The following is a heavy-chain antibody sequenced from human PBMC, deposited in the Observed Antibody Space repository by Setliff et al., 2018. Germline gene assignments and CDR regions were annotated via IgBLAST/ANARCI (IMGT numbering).Heavy chain of an antibody. CDR3: ARDLRGILSLHDSDY. CDR2: ISPDSIYI. D-gene: IGHD3-16*01. V-gene: IGHV3-21*01. J-gene: IGHJ4*02. Sequence: LRLSCAASGFTFRTFSMHWVRQAPGKGLEWVSSISPDSIYIYYADSVKGRLTISRDDAWDSLYLQMNSLGAEDTAVYYCARDLRGILSLHDSDYWGQGTVVTVSS. CDR1: GFTFRTFS.